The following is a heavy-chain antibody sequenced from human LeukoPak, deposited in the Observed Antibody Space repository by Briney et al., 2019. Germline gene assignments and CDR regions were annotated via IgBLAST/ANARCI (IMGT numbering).Heavy chain of an antibody. Sequence: GGSLRLSCAASGFTFSSYAMSWVRQAPGKGLEWVSAISGSGGSTYYADSVEGRFTISRDNAKNSLYLQMNSLRAEDTAVYYCARDFKRITIFSRDAFDIWGQGTMVTVSS. CDR1: GFTFSSYA. CDR3: ARDFKRITIFSRDAFDI. CDR2: ISGSGGST. D-gene: IGHD3-9*01. V-gene: IGHV3-23*01. J-gene: IGHJ3*02.